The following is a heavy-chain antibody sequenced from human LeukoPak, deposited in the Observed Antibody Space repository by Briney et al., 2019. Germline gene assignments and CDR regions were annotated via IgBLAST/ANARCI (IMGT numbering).Heavy chain of an antibody. CDR2: INPSGGST. CDR1: GYTFTSYY. V-gene: IGHV1-46*01. CDR3: ARDPPGCSGGSCYPSYYFDY. D-gene: IGHD2-15*01. Sequence: ASVKVSCKASGYTFTSYYMHWVRQAPGQGLEWMGIINPSGGSTSYAQKFQGRVTMTRDTSTSTVYMELSSLRSEDTAVYYCARDPPGCSGGSCYPSYYFDYWGQGALVTVSS. J-gene: IGHJ4*02.